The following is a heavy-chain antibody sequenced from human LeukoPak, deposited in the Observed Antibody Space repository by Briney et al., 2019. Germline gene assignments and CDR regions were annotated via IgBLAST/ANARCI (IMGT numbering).Heavy chain of an antibody. Sequence: ASVKVSCKASGYTFTSYDINWVRQATGQGLEWMGWMNPNSGNTGYAQKFQGRVTMTRNTSISTAYMELSSLRSEDTAVYYCARGVATYRPGYYYYYMDVWGKGTTDTVSS. V-gene: IGHV1-8*01. CDR1: GYTFTSYD. D-gene: IGHD5-12*01. CDR3: ARGVATYRPGYYYYYMDV. J-gene: IGHJ6*03. CDR2: MNPNSGNT.